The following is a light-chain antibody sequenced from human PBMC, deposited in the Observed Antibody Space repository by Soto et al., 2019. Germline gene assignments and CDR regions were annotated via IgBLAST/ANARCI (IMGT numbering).Light chain of an antibody. CDR1: QSVSSSY. V-gene: IGKV3-20*01. CDR2: GAS. Sequence: EIVLTQSPGTLSLSPGERATLSCRASQSVSSSYLAWYQQKPGQAPRLLIYGASSSATGIPDRFSGSGSGTDFKLTISRLEPEYCAVYYCQQYGSSLFTVGPGTKVDIK. CDR3: QQYGSSLFT. J-gene: IGKJ3*01.